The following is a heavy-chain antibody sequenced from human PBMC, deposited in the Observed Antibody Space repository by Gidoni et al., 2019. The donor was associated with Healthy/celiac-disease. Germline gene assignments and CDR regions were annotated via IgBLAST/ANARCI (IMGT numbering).Heavy chain of an antibody. Sequence: QVQLVQSGAEVKKPGSSVKVSCKASGGTFSSYAISWVRQAPGQGLEWMGGIIPIFGTANYAQKFQGRVTITADESTSTAYMELSSLRSEDTAVYYCARGYGSGRHSPPWYYYYGMDVWGQGTTVTVSS. CDR3: ARGYGSGRHSPPWYYYYGMDV. CDR1: GGTFSSYA. J-gene: IGHJ6*02. CDR2: IIPIFGTA. D-gene: IGHD3-10*01. V-gene: IGHV1-69*01.